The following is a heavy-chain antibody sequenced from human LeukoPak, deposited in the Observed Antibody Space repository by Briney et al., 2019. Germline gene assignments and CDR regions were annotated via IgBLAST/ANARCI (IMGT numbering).Heavy chain of an antibody. CDR2: INPNSGGT. CDR3: ARNYYGSGHYHYPGGY. D-gene: IGHD3-10*01. CDR1: GYTFTGYY. J-gene: IGHJ4*01. V-gene: IGHV1-2*02. Sequence: ASVKVSCKASGYTFTGYYMHSVRQAPGQGLEWMGWINPNSGGTNYAQEFQGRVTMTRDTSIKTVYMELSRLSSDDTAVYFCARNYYGSGHYHYPGGYWGRGTLVTVSS.